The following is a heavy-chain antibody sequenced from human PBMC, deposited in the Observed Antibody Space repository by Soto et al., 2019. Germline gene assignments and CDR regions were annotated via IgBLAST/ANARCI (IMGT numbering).Heavy chain of an antibody. CDR3: ASGKWSLDY. Sequence: DGSLRRSGVPSGITLSDNYITCIRHAPGKGLEWLSYISNTDYTTYYADSVKGRFTISRDNAKNSLYLQLNGLRVADTDVYYCASGKWSLDYWGQGILVTVSS. CDR2: ISNTDYTT. CDR1: GITLSDNY. D-gene: IGHD2-8*01. V-gene: IGHV3-11*01. J-gene: IGHJ4*02.